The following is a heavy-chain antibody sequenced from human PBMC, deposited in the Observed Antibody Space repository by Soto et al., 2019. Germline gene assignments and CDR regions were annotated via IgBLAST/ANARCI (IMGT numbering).Heavy chain of an antibody. D-gene: IGHD4-4*01. J-gene: IGHJ4*02. CDR3: ARGMTTVTTIDY. CDR1: GGSISSGGYS. V-gene: IGHV4-30-2*01. CDR2: IYHSGST. Sequence: QLQLQESGSGLVKPSQTLSLTCAVSGGSISSGGYSWSWIRQPPGKGLEWIGYIYHSGSTYYNPSHKSRVTISVDRSKNQFSLKLISVTAADTAVYYCARGMTTVTTIDYWGQGTLVTVSS.